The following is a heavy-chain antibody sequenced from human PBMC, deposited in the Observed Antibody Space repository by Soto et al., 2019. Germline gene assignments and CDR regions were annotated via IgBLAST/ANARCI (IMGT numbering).Heavy chain of an antibody. Sequence: GESLKISCKGSAYRFNSYWISWVRQKPGKGLEWMGRIDPTDSYTNYSPSFQGHVTISVDRSNSTAYLQWTSLKASDTAIYYCARCSGGTGTYFYRGMDVWGQGTTVTV. CDR3: ARCSGGTGTYFYRGMDV. D-gene: IGHD2-15*01. V-gene: IGHV5-10-1*01. CDR2: IDPTDSYT. CDR1: AYRFNSYW. J-gene: IGHJ6*02.